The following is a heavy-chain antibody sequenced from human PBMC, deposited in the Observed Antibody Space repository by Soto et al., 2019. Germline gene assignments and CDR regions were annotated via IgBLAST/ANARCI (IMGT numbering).Heavy chain of an antibody. CDR1: GGSISSGGYY. CDR2: IYYSGST. CDR3: ARMTMNRPHAFDI. V-gene: IGHV4-31*03. J-gene: IGHJ3*02. Sequence: PSETLSLTCTVSGGSISSGGYYWSWIRQHPGKGLEWIGYIYYSGSTYYNPSLKSRVTISVDTSKNQFSLKLSSVTAADTAVYYCARMTMNRPHAFDIWGQGTMVTVSS.